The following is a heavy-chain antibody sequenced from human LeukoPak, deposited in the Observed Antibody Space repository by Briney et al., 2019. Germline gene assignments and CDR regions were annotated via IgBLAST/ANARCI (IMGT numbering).Heavy chain of an antibody. CDR3: ARVAGYSYGYGIDY. D-gene: IGHD5-18*01. Sequence: PSETLSLTCTVSGGSISSYYWSWIRQPPGKGLEWIGYIYYSGSTNYNPSLKGRVTISVDTSKNQFSLKLSSVTAADTAVYYCARVAGYSYGYGIDYWGQGTLVTVSS. V-gene: IGHV4-59*01. CDR1: GGSISSYY. CDR2: IYYSGST. J-gene: IGHJ4*02.